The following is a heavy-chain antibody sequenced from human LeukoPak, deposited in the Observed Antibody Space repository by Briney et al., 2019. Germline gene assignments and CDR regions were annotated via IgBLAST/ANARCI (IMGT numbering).Heavy chain of an antibody. D-gene: IGHD3-3*01. V-gene: IGHV4-34*01. CDR2: INHSGST. Sequence: SETLSLTCAVYGGSFSGYYWSWIRQPPGKGLEWIGEINHSGSTNYNPPLKSRVTISVDTSKNQFSLKLSSVTAADTAVYYCARLNGDYDFWSGYYPGWFDPWGQGTLVTVSS. J-gene: IGHJ5*02. CDR1: GGSFSGYY. CDR3: ARLNGDYDFWSGYYPGWFDP.